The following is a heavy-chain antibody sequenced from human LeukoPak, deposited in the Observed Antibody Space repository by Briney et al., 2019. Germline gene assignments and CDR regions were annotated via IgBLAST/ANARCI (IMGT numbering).Heavy chain of an antibody. CDR2: INWNGGST. Sequence: PSGGSLRLSCAASGFTLDDYGMSWVRQAPGKGLEWVSGINWNGGSTGYADSVKGRFTISRDNAKNSLYLQMNSLRAEDTALYYCARVKSLAELGTRHRYYFDYWGQGTLVTVSS. J-gene: IGHJ4*02. D-gene: IGHD3-16*02. CDR1: GFTLDDYG. CDR3: ARVKSLAELGTRHRYYFDY. V-gene: IGHV3-20*04.